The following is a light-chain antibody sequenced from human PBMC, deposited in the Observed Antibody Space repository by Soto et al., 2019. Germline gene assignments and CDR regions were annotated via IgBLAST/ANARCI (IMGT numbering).Light chain of an antibody. CDR1: SRDVGGYNY. CDR3: CSYAGSYTYV. Sequence: QSALPQPRSVSGSPGQSVTIYCTGTSRDVGGYNYVSWYQQHPGKAPKLMIYDVSKRPSGVPDRFSGSNSGNTAYLTISGLQAYDEADYYCCSYAGSYTYVFGTGTKLTVL. V-gene: IGLV2-11*01. J-gene: IGLJ1*01. CDR2: DVS.